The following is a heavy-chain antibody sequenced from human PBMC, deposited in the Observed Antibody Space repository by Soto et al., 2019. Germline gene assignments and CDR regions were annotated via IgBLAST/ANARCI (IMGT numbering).Heavy chain of an antibody. V-gene: IGHV5-51*01. CDR1: GYSFTYYW. Sequence: GESLKISCQASGYSFTYYWLGWVRQMPGKGLEWMGIIYPGDSDTRYSPSFQGQVTISADKSINTAYLQWNSLKASDTAMYYCARQGVTIPRLVDVWGQGTTVTVSS. CDR3: ARQGVTIPRLVDV. CDR2: IYPGDSDT. J-gene: IGHJ6*02. D-gene: IGHD4-17*01.